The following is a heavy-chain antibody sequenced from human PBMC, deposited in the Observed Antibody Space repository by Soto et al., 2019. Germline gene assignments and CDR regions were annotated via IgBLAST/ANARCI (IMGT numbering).Heavy chain of an antibody. V-gene: IGHV4-59*01. CDR1: GGSISSYY. D-gene: IGHD4-17*01. CDR3: AYGDSRGPFDS. CDR2: IYNSGGT. J-gene: IGHJ4*02. Sequence: SETLSLTCTVSGGSISSYYWSWIRQPPGKGLEWIGYIYNSGGTNYNPSLKSRVTISVDTSKNQFSLKLSSVTAADTAVYYCAYGDSRGPFDSWGQGTLVTVSS.